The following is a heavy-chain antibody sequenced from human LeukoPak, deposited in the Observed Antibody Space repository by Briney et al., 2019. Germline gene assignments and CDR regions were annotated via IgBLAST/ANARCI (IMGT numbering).Heavy chain of an antibody. J-gene: IGHJ4*02. D-gene: IGHD3-10*01. Sequence: PGGSLRLSCAASGFTFSNAWMSWVRQAPGKGLEWVGRSKSKTDGGTTDYAAPVKGRFTISRDDSKNTLYLQMNSLKTEDTAVYYCTTAAMVRGVIMPDYWGQGTLVTVSS. CDR2: SKSKTDGGTT. CDR3: TTAAMVRGVIMPDY. CDR1: GFTFSNAW. V-gene: IGHV3-15*01.